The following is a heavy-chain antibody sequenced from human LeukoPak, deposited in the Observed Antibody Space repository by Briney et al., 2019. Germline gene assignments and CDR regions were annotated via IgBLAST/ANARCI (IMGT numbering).Heavy chain of an antibody. D-gene: IGHD3-10*01. V-gene: IGHV4-39*07. Sequence: SETLSLTCTVSGGSISSSSYYWGWIRQPPGKGLEWIGSIYYSGNTYYNSSLKSRVTISVDTSKNQFSLKLSSVTAADTAVYYCARDSLLWFGELLSWDYWGQGTLVTVSS. CDR3: ARDSLLWFGELLSWDY. CDR2: IYYSGNT. J-gene: IGHJ4*02. CDR1: GGSISSSSYY.